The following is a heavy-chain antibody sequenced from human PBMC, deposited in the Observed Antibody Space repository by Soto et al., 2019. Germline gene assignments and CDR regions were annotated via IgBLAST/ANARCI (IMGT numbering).Heavy chain of an antibody. CDR2: IKQDGSEK. Sequence: GGSLRLSCSASGLTFSSYGMSWVGQAPGKGLEWVANIKQDGSEKYYVDSVKGRFTISRDNAKNSLYLQMNSLRAEDTAVYYCARFYYDSSGYLPSPYYYYYGMDVWGQGTTVTVSS. CDR1: GLTFSSYG. D-gene: IGHD3-22*01. CDR3: ARFYYDSSGYLPSPYYYYYGMDV. V-gene: IGHV3-7*04. J-gene: IGHJ6*02.